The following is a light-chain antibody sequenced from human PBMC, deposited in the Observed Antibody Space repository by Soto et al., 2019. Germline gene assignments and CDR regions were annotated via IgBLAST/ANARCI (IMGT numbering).Light chain of an antibody. J-gene: IGLJ2*01. CDR1: KLVDKY. CDR3: QAWDSSTVV. Sequence: SYELTQPPSVSVSPGQTASITCSGDKLVDKYASWYQQKSGQSPVLVIYQDTQRPSGIPERFSGSNSGNTATLTISGTQAMDEADYYCQAWDSSTVVFGGGTKLTVL. V-gene: IGLV3-1*01. CDR2: QDT.